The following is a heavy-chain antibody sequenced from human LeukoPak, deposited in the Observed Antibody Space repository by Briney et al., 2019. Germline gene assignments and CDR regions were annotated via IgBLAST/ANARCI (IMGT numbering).Heavy chain of an antibody. D-gene: IGHD6-19*01. V-gene: IGHV3-20*04. CDR1: GFTFDDYG. Sequence: GGSLRLSCAASGFTFDDYGMSWVRQAPGKGLEWVSGINWNGGSTGYADSVKGRFTISRDNAKNSLYLQMNSLRAEDTAVYYCAKGVSSSALYYFDYWGQGTLVTVSS. CDR2: INWNGGST. J-gene: IGHJ4*02. CDR3: AKGVSSSALYYFDY.